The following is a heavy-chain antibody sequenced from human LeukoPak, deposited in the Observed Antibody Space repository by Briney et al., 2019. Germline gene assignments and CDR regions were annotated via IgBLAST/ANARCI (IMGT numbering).Heavy chain of an antibody. J-gene: IGHJ5*02. CDR1: GYSFTSYW. V-gene: IGHV5-51*01. D-gene: IGHD6-13*01. CDR2: IYPGDSDT. CDR3: ARQILYSSSWYYWFDP. Sequence: GESLTISCKGSGYSFTSYWIGWVRQMPGKGLEWMGIIYPGDSDTRYSPSSQGQVTISADKSISTAYLQWSSLKASDTAMYYCARQILYSSSWYYWFDPWGQGTLVTVSS.